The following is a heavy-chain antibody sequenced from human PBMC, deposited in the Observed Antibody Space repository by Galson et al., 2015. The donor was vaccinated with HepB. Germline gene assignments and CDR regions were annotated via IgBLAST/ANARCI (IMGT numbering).Heavy chain of an antibody. D-gene: IGHD1/OR15-1a*01. Sequence: SLRLSCAASGFTLSSYSMDWVRQAPGKGLEWISYISTSSSAIYYSDSVRGRFTISRDNAKNSQYLQMDSLRAEDTAVYYCARGRTPKYYFDYWGQGTLVAVSS. CDR1: GFTLSSYS. CDR3: ARGRTPKYYFDY. V-gene: IGHV3-48*01. J-gene: IGHJ4*02. CDR2: ISTSSSAI.